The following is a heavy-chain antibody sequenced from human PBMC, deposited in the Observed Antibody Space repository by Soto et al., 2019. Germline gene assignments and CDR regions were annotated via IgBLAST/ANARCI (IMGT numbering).Heavy chain of an antibody. Sequence: SETLSLTCTVSGASIRSSYWTWIRQSPGKGLEWIGYVYYSGSTKYNPSLKSRVTISVDTSKNQFSLKLSSVTAADTAVYYCARGYYDSNGQSNTFDIWGQGTMVT. D-gene: IGHD3-22*01. V-gene: IGHV4-59*01. CDR3: ARGYYDSNGQSNTFDI. J-gene: IGHJ3*02. CDR2: VYYSGST. CDR1: GASIRSSY.